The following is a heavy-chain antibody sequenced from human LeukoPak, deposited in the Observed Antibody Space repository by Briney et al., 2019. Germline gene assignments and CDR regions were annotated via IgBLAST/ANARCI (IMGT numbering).Heavy chain of an antibody. Sequence: GRSLRLSCAASGFTFNSYAMHWVRQAPGKGLEWVSVISYDGSNKYYADSVKGRFTVSRDNSKNTLFLQMNSLRAEDTAVYYCAKDGGLWVSAHWGDSWGRGTLVTVSS. V-gene: IGHV3-30-3*01. CDR2: ISYDGSNK. J-gene: IGHJ4*02. CDR3: AKDGGLWVSAHWGDS. D-gene: IGHD7-27*01. CDR1: GFTFNSYA.